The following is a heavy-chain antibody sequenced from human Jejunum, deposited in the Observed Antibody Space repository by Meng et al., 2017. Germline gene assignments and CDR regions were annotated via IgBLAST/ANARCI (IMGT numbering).Heavy chain of an antibody. D-gene: IGHD2-21*01. Sequence: QLQVQESGPGLVKPSETLSLTCTVSGGSISSSSYYWGWIRQPPGKELEWIGTMYYHGSTYYNPSLKSRVTISVDTSKNQFSLKLSSVTAADTAVYYCARPHTSAWGQGTLVTVSS. J-gene: IGHJ5*02. CDR1: GGSISSSSYY. CDR3: ARPHTSA. V-gene: IGHV4-39*01. CDR2: MYYHGST.